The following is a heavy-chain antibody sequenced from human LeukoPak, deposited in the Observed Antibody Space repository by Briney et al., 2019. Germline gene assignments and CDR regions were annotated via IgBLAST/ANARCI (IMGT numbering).Heavy chain of an antibody. CDR2: INPNSGGT. J-gene: IGHJ4*02. V-gene: IGHV1-2*02. CDR3: ARDEDYGIFVNVDY. Sequence: ASVKVSCKASGYTFTGYYIHWVRQAPGQGLEWMGWINPNSGGTNYAQMFQDRVTMTRDTSISTAYMELSRLRSDDTAVYYCARDEDYGIFVNVDYWGQGTLVTVSS. D-gene: IGHD4-17*01. CDR1: GYTFTGYY.